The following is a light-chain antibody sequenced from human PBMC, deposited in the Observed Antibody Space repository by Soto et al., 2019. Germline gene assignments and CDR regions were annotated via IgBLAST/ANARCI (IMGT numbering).Light chain of an antibody. CDR1: SSDVGGYNY. CDR2: EVS. Sequence: QSALTQPASVSGSPGQSITISCTGTSSDVGGYNYVSWYQQHPGKAPKLMIYEVSNRPSGVSNRSSGSKSGNTASLTISGLQAEDEADYYCSSYTSSSLWVFGGGTKLTVL. J-gene: IGLJ3*02. CDR3: SSYTSSSLWV. V-gene: IGLV2-14*01.